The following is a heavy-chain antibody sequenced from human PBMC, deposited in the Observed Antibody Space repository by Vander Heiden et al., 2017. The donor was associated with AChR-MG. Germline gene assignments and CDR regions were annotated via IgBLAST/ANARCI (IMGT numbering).Heavy chain of an antibody. J-gene: IGHJ5*02. Sequence: QVQLQQWGAGLFKPSETLSLTCAVYGGSSSGYYWSWIRQPPGKGLEWIGEINHSGSTNYNPSLKSRVTISVDTSKNQFSLKLSSVTAADTAVYYCARGGGIAAADEQGWFDPWGQGTLVTVSS. V-gene: IGHV4-34*01. CDR3: ARGGGIAAADEQGWFDP. D-gene: IGHD6-13*01. CDR2: INHSGST. CDR1: GGSSSGYY.